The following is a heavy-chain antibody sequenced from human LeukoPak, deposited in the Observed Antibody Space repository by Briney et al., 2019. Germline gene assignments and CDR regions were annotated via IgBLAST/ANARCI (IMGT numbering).Heavy chain of an antibody. CDR1: GYTFTGYY. D-gene: IGHD1-14*01. J-gene: IGHJ4*02. V-gene: IGHV1-2*02. CDR2: INPNSGGT. Sequence: ASVKVSCKASGYTFTGYYMHWVRQAPGQGLEWMGWINPNSGGTNYAQKFQGRVTMTRDTSISTAYMELSRLRSDDTAVYYCARDYHPTILGPRTYYFDYWGQGTLVTVSS. CDR3: ARDYHPTILGPRTYYFDY.